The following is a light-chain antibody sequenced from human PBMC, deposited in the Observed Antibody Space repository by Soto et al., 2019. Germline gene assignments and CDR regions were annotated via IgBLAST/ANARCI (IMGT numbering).Light chain of an antibody. V-gene: IGKV1-27*01. J-gene: IGKJ1*01. CDR1: QGISEY. CDR3: HSYNSIPRT. CDR2: GAS. Sequence: DIQMAQSPSYLSASIGDRVTITCRASQGISEYLACYQQRPGNAPNLLIYGASILQSGVPSRFSGSGSGTHFTLTISSLQPEDGATYYCHSYNSIPRTFGQGTTVEIK.